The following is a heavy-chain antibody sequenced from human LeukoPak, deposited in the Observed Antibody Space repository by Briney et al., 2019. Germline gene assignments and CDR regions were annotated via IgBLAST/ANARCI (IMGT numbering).Heavy chain of an antibody. CDR2: INPIGGST. Sequence: ASVKVSCKASGYTFTGYYMHWVRQAPGQGLEWMGIINPIGGSTSYAQKFQGRVTMTTDTSTSTLYMELSSLISEDTAVFYCAKSSTWSHAFLDFWGQGTLVAVSS. D-gene: IGHD6-6*01. CDR1: GYTFTGYY. V-gene: IGHV1-46*01. CDR3: AKSSTWSHAFLDF. J-gene: IGHJ4*02.